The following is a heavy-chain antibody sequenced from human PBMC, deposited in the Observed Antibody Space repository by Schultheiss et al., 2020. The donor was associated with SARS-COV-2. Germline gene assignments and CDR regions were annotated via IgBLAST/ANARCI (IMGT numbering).Heavy chain of an antibody. CDR3: VGPYRVRLDY. CDR2: FGRTGTT. J-gene: IGHJ4*02. CDR1: GASINNND. V-gene: IGHV4-59*01. Sequence: SQTLSLTCSVTGASINNNDWGWIRQPPGKALEWIGYFGRTGTTKYNPSLASRVAVSVDKARNQFSLTLTSVTAADTAVYHCVGPYRVRLDYWGQGILVTVSS. D-gene: IGHD4-11*01.